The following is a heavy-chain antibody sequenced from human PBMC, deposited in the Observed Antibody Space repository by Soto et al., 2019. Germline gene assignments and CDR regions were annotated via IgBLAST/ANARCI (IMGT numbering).Heavy chain of an antibody. CDR1: GFTFTNAW. CDR2: IKSKSDGETA. D-gene: IGHD2-15*01. J-gene: IGHJ4*02. Sequence: GGSLRLSCRTSGFTFTNAWMNWVRLTAGNGLEWVGRIKSKSDGETAEYAAPVKGRFIISRDDSTDTLYLEMNSLTAEDTAVYFCAKRRGAGGHFDYWGQGALVTVSS. CDR3: AKRRGAGGHFDY. V-gene: IGHV3-15*01.